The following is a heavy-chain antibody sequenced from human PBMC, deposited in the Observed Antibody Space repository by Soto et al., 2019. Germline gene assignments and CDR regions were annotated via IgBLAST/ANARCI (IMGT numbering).Heavy chain of an antibody. V-gene: IGHV1-2*02. CDR3: ARYNWNLRRVNYYYGMDV. Sequence: ASLKVSCKASGYTFTGYYMHWVRQAPGQGLEWMGWINPNSGGTNYAQKFQGRVTMTRDTSISTAYMELSRLRSDDTAVYYCARYNWNLRRVNYYYGMDVWGQGTTVTVSS. CDR1: GYTFTGYY. CDR2: INPNSGGT. D-gene: IGHD1-7*01. J-gene: IGHJ6*02.